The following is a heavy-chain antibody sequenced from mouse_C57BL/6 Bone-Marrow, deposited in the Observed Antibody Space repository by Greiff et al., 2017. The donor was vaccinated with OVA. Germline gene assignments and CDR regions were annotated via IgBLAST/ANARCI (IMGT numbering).Heavy chain of an antibody. CDR1: GYTFTSYW. D-gene: IGHD1-1*01. J-gene: IGHJ4*01. V-gene: IGHV1-59*01. CDR3: ASLLRYYAMDY. CDR2: IDPSDSYT. Sequence: VQLQQPGAELVRPGTSVKLSCKASGYTFTSYWMHWVKQRPGQGLEWIGVIDPSDSYTNYNQKFKGKATLTVDTSSSTAYMQLSSLTSEDSAVYYCASLLRYYAMDYWGQGTSVTVSS.